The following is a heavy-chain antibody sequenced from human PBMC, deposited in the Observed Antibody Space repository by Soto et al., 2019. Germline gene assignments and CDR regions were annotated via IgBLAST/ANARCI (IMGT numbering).Heavy chain of an antibody. Sequence: GESLKISCKGSGYSFTSYWIGWVRQMPVKGLEWMGIIYPGDSDTRYSPSFQGQVTISADKSISTAYLQWSSLKASDTAMYYCARMDCSGGSCYPFDYWGQGTLVTVSS. CDR1: GYSFTSYW. CDR3: ARMDCSGGSCYPFDY. V-gene: IGHV5-51*01. J-gene: IGHJ4*02. D-gene: IGHD2-15*01. CDR2: IYPGDSDT.